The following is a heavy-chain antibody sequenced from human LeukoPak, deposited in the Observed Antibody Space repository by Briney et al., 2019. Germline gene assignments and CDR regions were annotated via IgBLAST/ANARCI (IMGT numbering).Heavy chain of an antibody. CDR1: GFTFSSYS. J-gene: IGHJ3*02. D-gene: IGHD3-3*01. V-gene: IGHV3-21*01. CDR3: ARHYPAFWSGSGNDAFDI. CDR2: ISSSSSYI. Sequence: GGSLRLSCAASGFTFSSYSMNWVRQAPGKGLEWVSSISSSSSYIYYADSVKGRFTISRDNAKNSLYLQMNSLRAEDTAVYYCARHYPAFWSGSGNDAFDIWGQGTMVTVSS.